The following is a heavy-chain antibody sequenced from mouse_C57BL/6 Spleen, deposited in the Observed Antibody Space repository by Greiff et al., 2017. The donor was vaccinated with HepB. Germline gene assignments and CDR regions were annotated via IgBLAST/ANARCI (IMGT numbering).Heavy chain of an antibody. CDR1: GYTFTDYY. CDR2: IYPGSGNT. J-gene: IGHJ2*01. V-gene: IGHV1-76*01. CDR3: ARISGTDYFDY. Sequence: VQLQQSGAELVRPGASVKLSCKASGYTFTDYYINWVKQRPGQGLEWIARIYPGSGNTYYNEKFKGKATLTAEKSSSTAYMQLSSLTSEDSAVYFCARISGTDYFDYWGQGTTLTVSS. D-gene: IGHD4-1*01.